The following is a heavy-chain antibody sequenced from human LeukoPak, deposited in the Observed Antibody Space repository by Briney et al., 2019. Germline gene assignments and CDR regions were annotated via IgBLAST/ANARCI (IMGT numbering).Heavy chain of an antibody. D-gene: IGHD3-10*01. J-gene: IGHJ4*02. Sequence: GGSLRLSCAASGFXFSSYGIHWVRQAPGKGLEWVALISYDGSNKYYADSVKGRFTISRDNSKNTLSLQMNTLRAEDTAVYYCAKGSESDYWGQGILVTVSS. CDR2: ISYDGSNK. V-gene: IGHV3-30*18. CDR1: GFXFSSYG. CDR3: AKGSESDY.